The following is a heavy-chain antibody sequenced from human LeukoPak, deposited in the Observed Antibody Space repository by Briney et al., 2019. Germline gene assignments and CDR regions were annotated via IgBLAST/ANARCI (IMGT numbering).Heavy chain of an antibody. Sequence: SETLSLTCTVSGGSISSYYWSWIRQHPGKGLEWIGYIYYSGSTYYNPSLKSRVIISVDTSKNQFSLKLSSVTAADTAVYYCARYVVVAARTGIDYWGQGTLVTVSS. V-gene: IGHV4-59*06. J-gene: IGHJ4*02. CDR3: ARYVVVAARTGIDY. D-gene: IGHD2-15*01. CDR2: IYYSGST. CDR1: GGSISSYY.